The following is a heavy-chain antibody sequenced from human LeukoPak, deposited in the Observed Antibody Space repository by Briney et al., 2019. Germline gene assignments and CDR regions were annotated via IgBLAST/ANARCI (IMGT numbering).Heavy chain of an antibody. D-gene: IGHD6-19*01. CDR3: ARDGSGDLDAFHI. Sequence: SETLSLTCAVYGGSFSGYYWSWIRQPPGKGLEWIGEINHSGSTNYNPSLKSRVTISVDTSKNQFSLKLSSVTAADTAVYYCARDGSGDLDAFHIWGQGTMVTVSS. V-gene: IGHV4-34*01. CDR1: GGSFSGYY. CDR2: INHSGST. J-gene: IGHJ3*02.